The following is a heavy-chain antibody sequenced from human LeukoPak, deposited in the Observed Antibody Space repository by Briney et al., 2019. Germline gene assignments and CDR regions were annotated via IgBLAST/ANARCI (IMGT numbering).Heavy chain of an antibody. CDR3: ARGEQWLDKTFIDY. CDR2: ISSSSSTI. D-gene: IGHD6-19*01. V-gene: IGHV3-48*04. Sequence: PGGSLRLSCAASGFTFSSYSMNWVRQAPGKGLEWVSYISSSSSTIYYADSVKRRFTISRDNAKNSLYLQMNSLRAEDTAVYYCARGEQWLDKTFIDYWGQGTLVTVSS. CDR1: GFTFSSYS. J-gene: IGHJ4*02.